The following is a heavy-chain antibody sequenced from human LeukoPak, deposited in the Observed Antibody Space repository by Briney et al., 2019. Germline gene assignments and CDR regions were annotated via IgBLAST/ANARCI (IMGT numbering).Heavy chain of an antibody. CDR2: INSDGSTT. V-gene: IGHV3-74*01. CDR1: RFIFSSYW. D-gene: IGHD2-21*02. J-gene: IGHJ4*02. Sequence: PGGSLRLSCEASRFIFSSYWMYWVRHTPGKGLVLVSRINSDGSTTSYADSVKGRFTISRDNAKNTLYLQMNSLRAEDTAVYYCARRCLVGVDCYHFDYWGQGTLVTVSS. CDR3: ARRCLVGVDCYHFDY.